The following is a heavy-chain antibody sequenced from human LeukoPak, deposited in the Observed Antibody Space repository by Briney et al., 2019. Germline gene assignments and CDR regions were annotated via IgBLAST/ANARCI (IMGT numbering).Heavy chain of an antibody. J-gene: IGHJ5*02. V-gene: IGHV4-34*01. D-gene: IGHD2-2*01. CDR3: ARESVVPAARQYNWFDP. CDR1: GGSFSGYY. Sequence: SETLSLTCAVYGGSFSGYYWSWIRQPPGKGQEWIGEINHSGSTNYNPSLKSRVTISVDASKNQFSLKLSSVTAADTAVYYCARESVVPAARQYNWFDPWGQGTLVTVSS. CDR2: INHSGST.